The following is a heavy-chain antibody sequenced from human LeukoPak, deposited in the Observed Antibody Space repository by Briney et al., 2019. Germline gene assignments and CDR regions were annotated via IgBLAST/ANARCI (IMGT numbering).Heavy chain of an antibody. D-gene: IGHD6-13*01. CDR1: GGSISSGSYY. V-gene: IGHV4-61*02. J-gene: IGHJ4*02. CDR2: IYTSGST. CDR3: ARQYSSNWWVDY. Sequence: PSQTLSLTCTVSGGSISSGSYYWNWIRQPAGKGLEWIGRIYTSGSTNYSPSLKSRVTISADTSNKQIYLKLSSVTAADTAVYYCARQYSSNWWVDYWGQGILVTVSS.